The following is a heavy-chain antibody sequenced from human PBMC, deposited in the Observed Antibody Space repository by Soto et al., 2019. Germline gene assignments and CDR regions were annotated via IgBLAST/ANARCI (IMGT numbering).Heavy chain of an antibody. V-gene: IGHV1-69*04. D-gene: IGHD7-27*01. CDR1: GGTLSSHT. Sequence: GASVKGSCKGSGGTLSSHTISRVRQAPGQGLEWMGRIIPILGIANYAQKFQGRVTITADKSTNTAYMELSSLRSEDTAVYYCARDGEFSSPLVYYMDVWGKGTTVTV. J-gene: IGHJ6*03. CDR2: IIPILGIA. CDR3: ARDGEFSSPLVYYMDV.